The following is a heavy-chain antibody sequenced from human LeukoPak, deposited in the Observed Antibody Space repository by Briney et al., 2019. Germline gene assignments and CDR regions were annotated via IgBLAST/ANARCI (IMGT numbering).Heavy chain of an antibody. CDR2: ISGSGGST. D-gene: IGHD3-3*01. CDR3: AKDAARLAIFGVVTGRAFDI. J-gene: IGHJ3*02. Sequence: GGSLRLSCAASGFTSSSYAMSWVRQAPGKGLEWVSAISGSGGSTYYADSVKGRFTISRDNSKNTLYLQMNSLRAEDTAVYYCAKDAARLAIFGVVTGRAFDIWGQGTMVTVSS. V-gene: IGHV3-23*01. CDR1: GFTSSSYA.